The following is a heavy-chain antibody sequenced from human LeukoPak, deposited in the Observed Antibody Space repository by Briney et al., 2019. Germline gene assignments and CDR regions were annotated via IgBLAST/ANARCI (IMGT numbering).Heavy chain of an antibody. CDR1: GFSIGTYW. J-gene: IGHJ4*02. CDR2: IKQDGSKK. V-gene: IGHV3-7*01. CDR3: ARGYCSSSVCYSIYFDS. D-gene: IGHD2-2*01. Sequence: PGGSLRLSCAASGFSIGTYWMSWVRQAPGKGLEWVANIKQDGSKKYYADSVKGRFTMSRDNAKNSVYLQMNSLRAEDTAVYYCARGYCSSSVCYSIYFDSWGQGTLVTVSS.